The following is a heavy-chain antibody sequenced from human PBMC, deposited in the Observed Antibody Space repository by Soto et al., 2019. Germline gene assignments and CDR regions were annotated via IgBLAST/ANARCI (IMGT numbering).Heavy chain of an antibody. CDR3: ARDPNDSSAYYHHYYYGMDV. CDR1: GYTFTSYG. Sequence: QIQLMQSGAEVKKPGASVKVSCKASGYTFTSYGIHWVRQAPGQRLEWTGWLNAGNGNTKYSEKFQGRVTITRDTAASTAYLELSSLRSEDTAVYYCARDPNDSSAYYHHYYYGMDVWGQGTTGTVSS. CDR2: LNAGNGNT. V-gene: IGHV1-3*01. D-gene: IGHD3-22*01. J-gene: IGHJ6*02.